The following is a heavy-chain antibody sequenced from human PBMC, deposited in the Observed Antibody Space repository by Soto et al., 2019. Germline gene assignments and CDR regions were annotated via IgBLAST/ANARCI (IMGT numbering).Heavy chain of an antibody. J-gene: IGHJ4*02. D-gene: IGHD3-22*01. V-gene: IGHV1-18*01. Sequence: GASVKVSCKASGYTFTSYGISWVRQAPGQGLEWMGWISAYNGNTNYAQKLQGRVTMTTDTSTSTAYMERRSLRSDDTAVYYCARRPRARDYYDSSGPLDHWGQGTLLTGSS. CDR2: ISAYNGNT. CDR3: ARRPRARDYYDSSGPLDH. CDR1: GYTFTSYG.